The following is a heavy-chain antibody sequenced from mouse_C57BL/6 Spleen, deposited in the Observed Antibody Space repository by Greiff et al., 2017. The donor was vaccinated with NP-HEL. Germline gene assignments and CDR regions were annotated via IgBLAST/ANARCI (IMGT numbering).Heavy chain of an antibody. D-gene: IGHD2-3*01. CDR1: GYTFTDYY. V-gene: IGHV1-26*01. CDR2: INPNNGGT. Sequence: EVQLQQSGPELVKPGASVKISCKASGYTFTDYYMNWVKQSHGKSLEWIGDINPNNGGTSYNQKFKGKATLTVDKSSSTAYMELRSLTSEDSAVYYCARMMGAYYFDYWGQGTTLTVSS. J-gene: IGHJ2*01. CDR3: ARMMGAYYFDY.